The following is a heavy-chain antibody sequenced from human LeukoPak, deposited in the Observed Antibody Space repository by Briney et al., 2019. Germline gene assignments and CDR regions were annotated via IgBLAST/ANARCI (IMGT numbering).Heavy chain of an antibody. V-gene: IGHV3-23*01. J-gene: IGHJ4*02. CDR1: GFTFSSYA. CDR3: AKRGPYCSGGSCYHYFDY. Sequence: GGSLRLSCAASGFTFSSYAMSWVRQAPGKGLEWVTDISGSGGSTYYADSVKGRYTISRDNSNNTLYLQMNSLRAEDTAVYYCAKRGPYCSGGSCYHYFDYWGQGTLVTVSS. D-gene: IGHD2-15*01. CDR2: ISGSGGST.